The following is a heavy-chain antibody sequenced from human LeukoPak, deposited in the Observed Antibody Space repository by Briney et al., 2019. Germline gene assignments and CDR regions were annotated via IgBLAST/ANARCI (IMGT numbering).Heavy chain of an antibody. CDR1: AFTVSDYY. CDR2: ISASGSSI. CDR3: ASVPPSIAVAGTDDY. V-gene: IGHV3-11*04. J-gene: IGHJ4*02. Sequence: GGSLRLSCAASAFTVSDYYMSWIRQAPGKGLEWVSYISASGSSIYYADSVKGRFTISRDNAKNSLYLQMNSLRAEDTAVYYCASVPPSIAVAGTDDYWGQGTLVTVSS. D-gene: IGHD6-19*01.